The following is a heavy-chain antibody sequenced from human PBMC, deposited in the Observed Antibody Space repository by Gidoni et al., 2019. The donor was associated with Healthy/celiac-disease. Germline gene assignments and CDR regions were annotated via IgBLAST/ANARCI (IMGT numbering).Heavy chain of an antibody. CDR1: FTFSNAW. CDR3: TTDSPYYYDSSGYSFPHY. J-gene: IGHJ4*02. V-gene: IGHV3-15*01. Sequence: FTFSNAWMSWVRQAPGKGLEWVGRIKSKTDGGTTDYAAPVKGRFTISRDDSKNTLYLQMNSLKTEDTAVYYCTTDSPYYYDSSGYSFPHYWGQGTLVTVSS. D-gene: IGHD3-22*01. CDR2: IKSKTDGGTT.